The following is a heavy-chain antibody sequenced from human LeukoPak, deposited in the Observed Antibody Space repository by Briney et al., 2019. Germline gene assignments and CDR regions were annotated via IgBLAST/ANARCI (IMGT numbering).Heavy chain of an antibody. D-gene: IGHD3-10*01. CDR2: ISSRSSTI. Sequence: GGSLRLSCAASGFTFSNYTMNWVRQAPGKGLEWVSYISSRSSTIYYSDSVKGRFTISRENDKNSLYLQMNSLRAEDTAVYYCAKNYGSGSYSFDYWGQGTLVTVSS. CDR3: AKNYGSGSYSFDY. V-gene: IGHV3-48*01. CDR1: GFTFSNYT. J-gene: IGHJ4*02.